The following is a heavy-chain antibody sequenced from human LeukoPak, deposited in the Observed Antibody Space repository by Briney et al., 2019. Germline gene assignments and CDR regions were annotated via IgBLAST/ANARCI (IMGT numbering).Heavy chain of an antibody. CDR3: VRDPRYDYRDYGFDY. J-gene: IGHJ4*02. D-gene: IGHD4-17*01. V-gene: IGHV4-39*02. Sequence: SETLSLTCTVSGGSISSSSYYWGWIRQSPGKGLDWIGSISYGGTTYYNPSLKSRVTISVDTSKNRFSLRLTSMTAADTAVYSCVRDPRYDYRDYGFDYWGQGTLVTVSS. CDR1: GGSISSSSYY. CDR2: ISYGGTT.